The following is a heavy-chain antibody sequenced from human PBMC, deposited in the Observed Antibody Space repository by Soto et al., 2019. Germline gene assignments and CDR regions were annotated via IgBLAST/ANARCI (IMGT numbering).Heavy chain of an antibody. CDR3: AREGIAAAGTDYYYYMDV. CDR2: IYYSGST. D-gene: IGHD6-13*01. V-gene: IGHV4-59*01. CDR1: GGSISSYY. Sequence: TSETLSLTCTVSGGSISSYYWSWIRQPPGKGLEWIGYIYYSGSTNYNPSLKSRVTISVDTSKNQFSLKLSSVTAADTAVYYCAREGIAAAGTDYYYYMDVWGKGTTVTVSS. J-gene: IGHJ6*03.